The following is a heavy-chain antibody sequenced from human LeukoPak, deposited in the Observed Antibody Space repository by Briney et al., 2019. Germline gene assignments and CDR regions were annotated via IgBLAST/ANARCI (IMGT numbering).Heavy chain of an antibody. J-gene: IGHJ6*03. Sequence: GGSLRLSCAASGFTFSSYETNWGRKAPGKGLEWVSYISSSGSTIYYAGSVKGRFTISRDNAKNPLYLRINSLRAEDTAVYYCARGDYYYMDVWGKGTTVTVSS. V-gene: IGHV3-48*03. CDR1: GFTFSSYE. CDR2: ISSSGSTI. CDR3: ARGDYYYMDV.